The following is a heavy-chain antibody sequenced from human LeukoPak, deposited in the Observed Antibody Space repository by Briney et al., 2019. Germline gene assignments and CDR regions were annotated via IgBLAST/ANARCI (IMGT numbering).Heavy chain of an antibody. CDR1: GGTFSSYA. J-gene: IGHJ4*02. Sequence: GASVKVSCKTSGGTFSSYAISWVRQAPGQGLEWMGGIIPIFGTANYAQKFQGRVTITADESTSTAYMELSSLRSEDTAVYYCARGFSYYYDSSGYYPYYFDYWGQGTLVTVSS. D-gene: IGHD3-22*01. CDR3: ARGFSYYYDSSGYYPYYFDY. V-gene: IGHV1-69*13. CDR2: IIPIFGTA.